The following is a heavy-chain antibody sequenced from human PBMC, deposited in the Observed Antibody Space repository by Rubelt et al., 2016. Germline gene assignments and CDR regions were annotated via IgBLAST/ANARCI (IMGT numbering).Heavy chain of an antibody. V-gene: IGHV4-38-2*01. J-gene: IGHJ3*02. Sequence: GCYRGWIRQPPGKGLWWIGSIYHSGSTYYTPSLKSRVTISVDTSKNQFPPKLSSVTAADTAVYYCARGTGDLWGDDAFDIWGQGTMVTVSS. CDR3: ARGTGDLWGDDAFDI. CDR2: IYHSGST. CDR1: GCY. D-gene: IGHD7-27*01.